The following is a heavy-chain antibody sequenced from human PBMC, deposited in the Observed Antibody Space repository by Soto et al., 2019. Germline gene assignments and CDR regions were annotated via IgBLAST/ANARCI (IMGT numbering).Heavy chain of an antibody. CDR3: ARGYSFGLLCYYFDD. Sequence: SETLSLTCAVYGGSFSGYFWTWISQPPGKGLEWIGDITHTGSTNYSPSLKSRITFSLDTSKDQFSLKLNSVTAADTAIYFCARGYSFGLLCYYFDDWSQGAPVTVSS. CDR2: ITHTGST. J-gene: IGHJ4*02. CDR1: GGSFSGYF. V-gene: IGHV4-34*01. D-gene: IGHD5-18*01.